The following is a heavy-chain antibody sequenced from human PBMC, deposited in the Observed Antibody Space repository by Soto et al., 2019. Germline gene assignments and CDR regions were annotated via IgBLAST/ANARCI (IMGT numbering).Heavy chain of an antibody. CDR1: GVSFSNYA. CDR3: AKGSWVHHGSEGGNWLDP. V-gene: IGHV3-23*01. CDR2: ISHSGSST. Sequence: EVQLLESGGGLVQPGGSLRLSCAASGVSFSNYAMNWVRQAPGKGLEWVSGISHSGSSTYYADSVKGRFTISRDNSKNTRYLQMNSLRAEDTAVYYCAKGSWVHHGSEGGNWLDPWGQGTLVTVSS. D-gene: IGHD3-10*01. J-gene: IGHJ5*02.